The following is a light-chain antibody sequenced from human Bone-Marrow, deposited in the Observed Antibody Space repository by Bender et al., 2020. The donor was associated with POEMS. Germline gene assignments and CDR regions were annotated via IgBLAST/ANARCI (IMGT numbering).Light chain of an antibody. CDR2: DDN. J-gene: IGLJ2*01. V-gene: IGLV3-21*02. Sequence: SYVLTQPPSVSVAPGQTARITCGGNNIETKSVHWYRQRPGQAPVLVVYDDNDRPSGIPERFSGSNSGDTGSLTITGAQAEDEADYYCSSRDSTDNHLVVFGGGTKLTVL. CDR1: NIETKS. CDR3: SSRDSTDNHLVV.